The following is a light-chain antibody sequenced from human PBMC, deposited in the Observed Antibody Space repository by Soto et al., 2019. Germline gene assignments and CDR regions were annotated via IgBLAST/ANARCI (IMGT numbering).Light chain of an antibody. CDR1: SSDVGGYNY. Sequence: QSALTQPASVFGSPGQSITISCTGTSSDVGGYNYVSWYQHHPGKAPKLMIYEVSNRPSGVSNCFSGSKSGNTASPTISGLQAEDEADYYCSSYTSSSPYVFGTGTKLTVL. CDR3: SSYTSSSPYV. CDR2: EVS. J-gene: IGLJ1*01. V-gene: IGLV2-14*01.